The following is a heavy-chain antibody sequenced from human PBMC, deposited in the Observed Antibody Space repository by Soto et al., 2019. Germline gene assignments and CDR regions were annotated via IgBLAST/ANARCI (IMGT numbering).Heavy chain of an antibody. CDR2: ISYDGSNK. D-gene: IGHD2-2*01. CDR3: ARDYGASMYFQH. J-gene: IGHJ1*01. CDR1: GFTFSSYA. V-gene: IGHV3-30-3*01. Sequence: QVQLVESGGGVVQPGRSLRLSCAASGFTFSSYAMHWVRQAPGKGLEWVAVISYDGSNKYYADSVKGRFTISRDNSKNPLYLQMNSLRAEDTAVYYWARDYGASMYFQHWGQGTLVTVSS.